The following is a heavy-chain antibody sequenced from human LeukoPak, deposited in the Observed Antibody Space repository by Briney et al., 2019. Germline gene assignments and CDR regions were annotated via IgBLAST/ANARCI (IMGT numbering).Heavy chain of an antibody. Sequence: SETLSLTCTVSGVSVSSISSYWTWIRQLPGQGLEWLGYIYYTGTTNYNPSLKSQVTISVDTSKNQFSLKLSSVTAADTAVYYCARLTTIQVPRIFDYWGQGTLVTVAS. CDR3: ARLTTIQVPRIFDY. D-gene: IGHD3-22*01. J-gene: IGHJ4*02. V-gene: IGHV4-61*01. CDR2: IYYTGTT. CDR1: GVSVSSISSY.